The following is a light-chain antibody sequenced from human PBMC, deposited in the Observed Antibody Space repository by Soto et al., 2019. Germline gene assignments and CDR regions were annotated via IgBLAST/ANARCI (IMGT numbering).Light chain of an antibody. CDR1: NSNIGKNY. CDR3: GTWDSSLSAVV. CDR2: DNS. Sequence: QSVLTQPPSVSAAPGQKVTISCSGGNSNIGKNYVSWYQQLAETAPKLLIYDNSERPSGIPDRFSGSKSGTSATLGITGLQTGDEAGYYCGTWDSSLSAVVFGGGTQLTVL. J-gene: IGLJ2*01. V-gene: IGLV1-51*01.